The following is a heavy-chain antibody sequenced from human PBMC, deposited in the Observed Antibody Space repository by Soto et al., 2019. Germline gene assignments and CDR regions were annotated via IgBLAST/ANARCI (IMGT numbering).Heavy chain of an antibody. D-gene: IGHD5-12*01. V-gene: IGHV4-39*07. CDR1: GGSISSSSYY. Sequence: PSETLSLTCTVSGGSISSSSYYWGWIRQPPGKGLEWIGSIYYSGSTYYNPSLKSRVTISVDTSKNQFSLKLSSVTAADTAVYYCATIREVARFRWFVPWGKGTLVTVSS. J-gene: IGHJ5*02. CDR3: ATIREVARFRWFVP. CDR2: IYYSGST.